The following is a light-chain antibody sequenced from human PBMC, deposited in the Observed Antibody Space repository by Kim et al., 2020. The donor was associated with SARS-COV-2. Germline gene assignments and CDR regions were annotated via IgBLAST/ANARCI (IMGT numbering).Light chain of an antibody. CDR2: VNSDGSH. CDR1: SGDSSYA. J-gene: IGLJ3*02. V-gene: IGLV4-69*01. Sequence: ASVKLTCTLSSGDSSYAIAWHQQQPEKGPRYLMKVNSDGSHSKGDGIPERFSGSSSGAERYLTISSLQSEDEADYYWQTWGSGIRVFGGGTKVTVL. CDR3: QTWGSGIRV.